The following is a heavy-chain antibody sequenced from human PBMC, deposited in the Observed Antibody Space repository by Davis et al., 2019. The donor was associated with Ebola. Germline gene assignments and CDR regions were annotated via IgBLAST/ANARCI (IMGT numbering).Heavy chain of an antibody. CDR1: GYTFTYYY. Sequence: ASVKVSCKASGYTFTYYYVHWVRQAPGQGLEWMGWISAYNGNTNYAQKLQGRVTMTTDTSTSTAYMELRSLRSDDTAVYYCATPPFNDDYGDYPWGQGTLVTVSS. D-gene: IGHD4-17*01. J-gene: IGHJ5*02. V-gene: IGHV1-18*04. CDR2: ISAYNGNT. CDR3: ATPPFNDDYGDYP.